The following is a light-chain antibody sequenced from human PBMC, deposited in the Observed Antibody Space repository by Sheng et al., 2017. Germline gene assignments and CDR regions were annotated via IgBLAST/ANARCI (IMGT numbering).Light chain of an antibody. CDR2: EVS. Sequence: QSALTQPASVSGSPGQSITISCTGTSSDVGAYNYVSWYQQHPGKAPKLMIFEVSNRPSGVSNRFSGSKHGNTTSLTISGLQAEDEADYYCSSYTSSTPVIFCGGTKLTVL. J-gene: IGLJ2*01. CDR3: SSYTSSTPVI. V-gene: IGLV2-14*01. CDR1: SSDVGAYNY.